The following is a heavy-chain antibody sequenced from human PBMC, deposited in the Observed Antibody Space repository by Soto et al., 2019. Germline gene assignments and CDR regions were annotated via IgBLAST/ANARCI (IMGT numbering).Heavy chain of an antibody. CDR2: INHSGST. Sequence: SETLSLTCAVYGGSFSGYYWSWIRQPPGKGLEWIGEINHSGSTNYNPSLKSRVTISVDTSKNQFSLKLSAVTAADTAVYYCARGVDFDYWGQGTLVTVSS. CDR1: GGSFSGYY. J-gene: IGHJ4*02. V-gene: IGHV4-34*01. CDR3: ARGVDFDY.